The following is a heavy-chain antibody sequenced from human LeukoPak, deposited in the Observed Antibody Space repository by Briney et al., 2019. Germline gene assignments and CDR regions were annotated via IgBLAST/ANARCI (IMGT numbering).Heavy chain of an antibody. J-gene: IGHJ4*02. D-gene: IGHD3-22*01. Sequence: PGGSLRLSCAVSGFTFCTYWMTWVRQAPGKGLEWVANINQDGSEKYFVDSVKGRFTISRDNAQNSLYLQMSSLRAEDTAVYYCARVGSYYDSDYWGQGTLVTVSS. CDR3: ARVGSYYDSDY. V-gene: IGHV3-7*01. CDR2: INQDGSEK. CDR1: GFTFCTYW.